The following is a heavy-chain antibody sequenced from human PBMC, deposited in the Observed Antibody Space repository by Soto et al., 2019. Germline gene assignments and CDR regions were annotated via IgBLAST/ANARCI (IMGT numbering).Heavy chain of an antibody. D-gene: IGHD2-2*01. V-gene: IGHV4-34*01. CDR3: ARVLRCSSTRCSNYYYYGMDV. CDR2: INHSGST. Sequence: SETLSLTCAVYGGSFSGYYWSWIRQPPWKGLEWIGGINHSGSTNYNPSLESRVTISVDTSKNQFSLKLSSVTAADTAVYYCARVLRCSSTRCSNYYYYGMDVWGQGTTVTVSS. J-gene: IGHJ6*02. CDR1: GGSFSGYY.